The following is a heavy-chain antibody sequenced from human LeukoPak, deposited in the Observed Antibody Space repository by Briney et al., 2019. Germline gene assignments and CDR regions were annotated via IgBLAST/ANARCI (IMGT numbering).Heavy chain of an antibody. J-gene: IGHJ3*02. CDR3: ARRIVTPTTGALDI. D-gene: IGHD1-26*01. Sequence: GGSLRLSCAASGFTFSSYAMHWVRQAPGKGLEWVGVISYNGSHKYYAGSVKGRFTISRDNSKNTLYLQMNGLRTDDTSTYYCARRIVTPTTGALDIWGQGTRVTVSS. CDR2: ISYNGSHK. CDR1: GFTFSSYA. V-gene: IGHV3-30-3*01.